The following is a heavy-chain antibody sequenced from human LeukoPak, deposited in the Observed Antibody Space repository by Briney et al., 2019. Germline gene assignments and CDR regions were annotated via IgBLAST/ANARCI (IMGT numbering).Heavy chain of an antibody. Sequence: GGSLRLSCAASGFTFSSYSMNWVRQAPGKGLEWVSSISSSSSYIYYADSVKGRFTISRDNAKNSLYLQMDSLRAEDTAVYYCARNQEIDYYDSSGFYWGVEHWGQGTLVTVSS. CDR1: GFTFSSYS. D-gene: IGHD3-22*01. J-gene: IGHJ1*01. V-gene: IGHV3-21*01. CDR3: ARNQEIDYYDSSGFYWGVEH. CDR2: ISSSSSYI.